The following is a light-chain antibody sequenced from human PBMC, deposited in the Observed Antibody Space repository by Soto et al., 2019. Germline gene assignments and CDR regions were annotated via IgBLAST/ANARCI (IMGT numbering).Light chain of an antibody. CDR3: QQSNSWPRT. CDR1: QSVSSSY. CDR2: GAS. V-gene: IGKV3-20*01. J-gene: IGKJ1*01. Sequence: EIVLTQSPGTLSLSPLERATLSCMASQSVSSSYLAWYQQKPGQAPRLLIYGASRRATGIPDRFSGSGSGSDFTLTIYSLQSEDFAVYYCQQSNSWPRTFGQGTKVDIK.